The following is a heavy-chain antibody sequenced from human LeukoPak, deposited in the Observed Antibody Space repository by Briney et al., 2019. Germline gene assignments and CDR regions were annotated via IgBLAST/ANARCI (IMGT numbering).Heavy chain of an antibody. CDR1: GFTFSSYA. V-gene: IGHV3-23*01. CDR3: AKALYSSLTKDAFDI. D-gene: IGHD6-19*01. J-gene: IGHJ3*02. Sequence: GGSLRLSCAASGFTFSSYAMSWVRQAPGKGLEWVSAISGSGGSTYYADSVKGRFTISRDNSKNTLDLQMNSLRAEDTAVYYCAKALYSSLTKDAFDIWGQGTKVTVSS. CDR2: ISGSGGST.